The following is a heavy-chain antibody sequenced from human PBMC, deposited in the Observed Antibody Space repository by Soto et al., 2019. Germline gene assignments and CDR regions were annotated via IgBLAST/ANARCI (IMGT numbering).Heavy chain of an antibody. CDR3: ARAEGSSWAYYFDY. V-gene: IGHV4-34*01. CDR1: GGSFSGYY. CDR2: INHSGST. Sequence: PSETLSLTCAVYGGSFSGYYWSWIRQPPGKGLEWIGEINHSGSTNYNPSLKSRVTISVDTSKNQFSLKLSSVTAADTAVYYCARAEGSSWAYYFDYWGQGTLVTVSS. J-gene: IGHJ4*02. D-gene: IGHD6-13*01.